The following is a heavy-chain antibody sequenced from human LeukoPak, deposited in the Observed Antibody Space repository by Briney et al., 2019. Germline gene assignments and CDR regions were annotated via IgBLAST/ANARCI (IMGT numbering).Heavy chain of an antibody. CDR3: AKVGCSGGSCYPYDAFDI. J-gene: IGHJ3*02. CDR2: ISGDGGST. D-gene: IGHD2-15*01. V-gene: IGHV3-43*02. CDR1: GFTFDDYA. Sequence: GGSLRLSCAASGFTFDDYAMHWVRQAPGKGLEWVSLISGDGGSTYYADSVKGRFTISRDNSKNSLYLQMNSLRTKDTALYYCAKVGCSGGSCYPYDAFDIWGQGTMVTVSS.